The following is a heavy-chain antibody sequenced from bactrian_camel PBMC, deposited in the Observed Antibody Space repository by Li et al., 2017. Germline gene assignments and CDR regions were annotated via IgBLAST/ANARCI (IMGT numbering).Heavy chain of an antibody. J-gene: IGHJ4*01. CDR2: IWTSGPT. D-gene: IGHD4*01. Sequence: VQLVESGGGSVQAGGSLRLSCAISGDTTFMTYMAWFRQAPGKEREGVAAIWTSGPTYYADSVKGQFTISRDRAKNTLYLQMNSLKPEDTAVYYCATGGWNSDYAHNYWGQGTQVTVS. CDR3: ATGGWNSDYAHNY. V-gene: IGHV3S53*01. CDR1: GDTTFMTY.